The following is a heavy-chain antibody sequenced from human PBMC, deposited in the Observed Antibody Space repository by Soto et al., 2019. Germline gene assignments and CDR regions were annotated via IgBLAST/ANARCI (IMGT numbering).Heavy chain of an antibody. V-gene: IGHV3-33*01. CDR1: GFTFSSYV. Sequence: PGGSLRRSCAASGFTFSSYVMHWVRQAPGKGLEWVAVIWYDGSNKYYADSVKGRFTISRDNSKNTLYLQMNSLRAEDTAVYYCARDRYSSGWFGRSYYYYGMDVWGQGTTVTVSS. CDR2: IWYDGSNK. D-gene: IGHD6-19*01. J-gene: IGHJ6*02. CDR3: ARDRYSSGWFGRSYYYYGMDV.